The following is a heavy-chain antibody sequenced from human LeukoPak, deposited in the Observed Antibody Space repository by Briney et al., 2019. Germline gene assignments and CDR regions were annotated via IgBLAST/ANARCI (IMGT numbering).Heavy chain of an antibody. D-gene: IGHD5-12*01. J-gene: IGHJ4*02. V-gene: IGHV3-48*03. CDR2: ISSSGSTI. CDR3: ARKQVDSVAMEYYFDY. CDR1: GFTFSSYE. Sequence: GGSLRLSCAASGFTFSSYEINWVRQAPGKGLEWVSYISSSGSTIYYADSVKGRFTISRDNAKNSLYLQMNSLRAEDTAVYYCARKQVDSVAMEYYFDYWGQGTLVTVSS.